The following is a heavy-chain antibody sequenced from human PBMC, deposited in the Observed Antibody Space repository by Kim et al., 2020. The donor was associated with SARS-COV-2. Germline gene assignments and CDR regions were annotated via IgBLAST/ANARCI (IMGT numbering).Heavy chain of an antibody. CDR3: ASKISGSSFDY. CDR2: N. J-gene: IGHJ4*02. V-gene: IGHV6-1*01. Sequence: NYYAESVTSRIIINPDPSKNQISLHLHSVTPEDTAMYYCASKISGSSFDYWGQGTLVTVSS. D-gene: IGHD3-10*01.